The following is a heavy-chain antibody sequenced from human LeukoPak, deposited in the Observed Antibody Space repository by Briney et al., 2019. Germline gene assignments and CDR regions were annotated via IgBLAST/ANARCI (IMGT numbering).Heavy chain of an antibody. D-gene: IGHD5/OR15-5a*01. J-gene: IGHJ6*02. Sequence: ASVKVSCKVPGYTLTELSTHWVRQAPGKGLEWMGGFDPEDGETIYAQKFQGRVTMTEDTSTDTAYMELSSLRSEDTAVYYCATVLPFYDSRYYYYYGMDVWGQGTTVTVSS. CDR3: ATVLPFYDSRYYYYYGMDV. CDR2: FDPEDGET. V-gene: IGHV1-24*01. CDR1: GYTLTELS.